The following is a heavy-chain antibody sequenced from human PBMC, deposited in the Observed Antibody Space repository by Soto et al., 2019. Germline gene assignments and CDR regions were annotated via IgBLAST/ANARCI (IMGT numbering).Heavy chain of an antibody. CDR1: GFTFSSYW. Sequence: GGSLRLSCAASGFTFSSYWMHWVRQAPGKGLVWVSRINSDGSSTSYADSVKGRFTISRDNAKNTLYLQMNSLRAEDTAVYYCARTYSSYGEYDYWGQGTLVTVSS. CDR3: ARTYSSYGEYDY. D-gene: IGHD5-12*01. J-gene: IGHJ4*02. CDR2: INSDGSST. V-gene: IGHV3-74*01.